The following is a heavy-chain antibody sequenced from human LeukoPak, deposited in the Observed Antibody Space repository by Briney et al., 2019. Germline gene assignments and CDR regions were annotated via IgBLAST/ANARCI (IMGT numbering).Heavy chain of an antibody. CDR2: ISWNSGSI. CDR3: AKGLFNQPLFDY. V-gene: IGHV3-9*03. CDR1: GFTFDDYA. Sequence: GGSLRLSCAASGFTFDDYAMHWVRQAPGKGLEWVSGISWNSGSIRYADSVKGRFTISRDNAKNSLYLQMNSLRAEDMALYYCAKGLFNQPLFDYWGQGTLVTVSS. J-gene: IGHJ4*02. D-gene: IGHD2-2*01.